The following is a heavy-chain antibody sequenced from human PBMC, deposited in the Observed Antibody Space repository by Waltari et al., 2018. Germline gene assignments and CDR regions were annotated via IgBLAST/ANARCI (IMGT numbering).Heavy chain of an antibody. V-gene: IGHV3-30-3*01. Sequence: QVQLVESGGGMVQPGRSLRLSCAASGFTFSSYAMHWVRQAPGKGLEWVAVISYDGSNKYYADSVKGRFTISRDNSKNTLYLQMNSLRAEDTAVYYCASGFVVQGKIDYWGQGTLVTVSS. CDR1: GFTFSSYA. J-gene: IGHJ4*02. CDR3: ASGFVVQGKIDY. CDR2: ISYDGSNK. D-gene: IGHD3-10*01.